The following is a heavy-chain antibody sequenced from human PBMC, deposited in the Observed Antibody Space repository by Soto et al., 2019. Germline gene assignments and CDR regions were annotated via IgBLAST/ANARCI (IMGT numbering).Heavy chain of an antibody. CDR3: ARDSGWPILNFDN. V-gene: IGHV3-30*03. D-gene: IGHD3-10*01. J-gene: IGHJ4*02. CDR1: DFDFSSYG. Sequence: GGSLRLSCAASDFDFSSYGIHWVRQAPGKGLEWVAASSYDGRETFYADSAKGRFTVSKEMSKNTAFLQMNALRHEDTAVYFCARDSGWPILNFDNWGQGTPVTVSS. CDR2: SSYDGRET.